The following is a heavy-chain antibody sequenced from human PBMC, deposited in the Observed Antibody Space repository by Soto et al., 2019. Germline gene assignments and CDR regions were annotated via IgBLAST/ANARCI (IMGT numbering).Heavy chain of an antibody. CDR3: ARDSHYTSLRGYFDF. J-gene: IGHJ4*02. V-gene: IGHV4-31*03. CDR1: GGSISSGDYL. Sequence: SETLSLTCTVSGGSISSGDYLWSWIRQHPGKGLEWIGYIHHSGSTYYNPSLESRVSISVDTSKKQFSLNLNSVTAADTAVYYCARDSHYTSLRGYFDFWGPGTLVTVSS. CDR2: IHHSGST. D-gene: IGHD4-4*01.